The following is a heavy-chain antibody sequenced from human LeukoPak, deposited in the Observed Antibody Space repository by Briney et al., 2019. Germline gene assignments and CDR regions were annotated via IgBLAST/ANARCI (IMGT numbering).Heavy chain of an antibody. D-gene: IGHD5-12*01. CDR1: GFTFSSYE. J-gene: IGHJ4*02. Sequence: GGSLRLSCAASGFTFSSYEMNWVRQAPGKGLEWVSVIYSGVSTNYADSVKGRFTISRDNSKNTLYLQMNSLRAEDTAVYYCAKGLRGYRNFDYWGQGTLVTVSS. V-gene: IGHV3-23*03. CDR2: IYSGVST. CDR3: AKGLRGYRNFDY.